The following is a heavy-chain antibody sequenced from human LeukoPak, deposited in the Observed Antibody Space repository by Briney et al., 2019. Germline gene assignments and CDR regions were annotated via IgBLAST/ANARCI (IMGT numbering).Heavy chain of an antibody. CDR2: IIPIFGTA. D-gene: IGHD1-26*01. CDR3: AREGEASIVGATGTFDY. J-gene: IGHJ4*02. Sequence: SVKVSCKASGGTFSRYPISWVRQAPGQGLEWMGGIIPIFGTANYAQKFQGRVTITADESTSTAYMELSSLRSEDTAVYYCAREGEASIVGATGTFDYWGQGTLVTVSS. CDR1: GGTFSRYP. V-gene: IGHV1-69*01.